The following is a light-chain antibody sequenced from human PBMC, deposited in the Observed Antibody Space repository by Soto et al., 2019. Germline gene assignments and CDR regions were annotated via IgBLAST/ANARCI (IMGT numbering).Light chain of an antibody. Sequence: VMTQSPATLSVSPGERATLSCWASETVATNLAWYQQKPGQAPRLLISGASTRAAGISDRFRGSGSGTEFTLTIRGLRSEDSAIYYCQQFLEWPPMTFGQGTKVEI. CDR1: ETVATN. V-gene: IGKV3-15*01. J-gene: IGKJ1*01. CDR3: QQFLEWPPMT. CDR2: GAS.